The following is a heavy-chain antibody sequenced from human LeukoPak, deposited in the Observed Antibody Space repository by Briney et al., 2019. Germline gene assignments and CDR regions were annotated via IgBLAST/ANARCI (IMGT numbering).Heavy chain of an antibody. D-gene: IGHD6-13*01. Sequence: QSGGSLRLSCTASGFSFTTCALGWVRQAPGKGLEWVSSLTATGRTTYYADSVKGRFTISRDNSKNTLYLQMNSLRADDTAVYYCAKVYRLDSSWSHFDYWGQGTLVTVSS. CDR1: GFSFTTCA. CDR2: LTATGRTT. J-gene: IGHJ4*02. CDR3: AKVYRLDSSWSHFDY. V-gene: IGHV3-23*01.